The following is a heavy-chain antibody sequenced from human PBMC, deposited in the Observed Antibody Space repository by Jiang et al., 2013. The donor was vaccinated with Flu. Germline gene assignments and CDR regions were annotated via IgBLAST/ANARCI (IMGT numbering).Heavy chain of an antibody. V-gene: IGHV4-39*01. CDR1: GGSISSSSYY. CDR2: IYYSGST. CDR3: ARHQNIDPTYSSGWERRDWFDP. D-gene: IGHD6-19*01. Sequence: YGSGLVKPSETLSLTCTVSGGSISSSSYYWGWIRQPPGKGLEWIGSIYYSGSTYYNPSLKSRVTISVDTSKNQFSLKLSSATAADTAVYYCARHQNIDPTYSSGWERRDWFDPWGQGTLVTVSS. J-gene: IGHJ5*02.